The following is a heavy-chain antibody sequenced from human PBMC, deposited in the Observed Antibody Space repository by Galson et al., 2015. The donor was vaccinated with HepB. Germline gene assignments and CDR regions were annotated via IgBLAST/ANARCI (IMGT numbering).Heavy chain of an antibody. D-gene: IGHD3-22*01. CDR3: TTDQNYYDSSGYLRSFDL. Sequence: SLRLSCAASGFTFSNAWMSWVRQAPGKGLEWVGRIKSKTDGGTTDYAAPVKGRFTISRDDSKNTLYLQMNSLKTEDTAVYYCTTDQNYYDSSGYLRSFDLWGRGTLVTVSS. J-gene: IGHJ2*01. CDR1: GFTFSNAW. V-gene: IGHV3-15*01. CDR2: IKSKTDGGTT.